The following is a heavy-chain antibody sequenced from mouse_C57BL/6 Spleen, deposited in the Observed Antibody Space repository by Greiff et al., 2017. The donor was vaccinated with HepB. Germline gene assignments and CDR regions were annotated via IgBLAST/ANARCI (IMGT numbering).Heavy chain of an antibody. CDR1: GFTFSSYG. CDR3: ARDLVL. CDR2: ISSGGSYT. Sequence: EVQGVESGGDLVKPGGSLKLSCAASGFTFSSYGMSWVRQTPDKRLEWVATISSGGSYTYYPDSVKGRFTISRDNAKNTLYLQMSSLKSEDTAMYYCARDLVLGGQGTLVTVSA. J-gene: IGHJ3*01. V-gene: IGHV5-6*01.